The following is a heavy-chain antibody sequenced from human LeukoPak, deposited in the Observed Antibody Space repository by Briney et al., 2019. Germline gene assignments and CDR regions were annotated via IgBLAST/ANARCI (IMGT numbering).Heavy chain of an antibody. D-gene: IGHD5-18*01. CDR2: ISYDGSNK. CDR1: GFTFSSYA. CDR3: ARDFASGRGYSYGLDY. J-gene: IGHJ4*02. V-gene: IGHV3-30-3*01. Sequence: PGGSLRLSCAASGFTFSSYAMSWVRQAPGKGLEWVAVISYDGSNKYYADSVKGRFTISRDNSKNTLYLQMNSLRAEDTAVYYCARDFASGRGYSYGLDYWGQGTLVTVSS.